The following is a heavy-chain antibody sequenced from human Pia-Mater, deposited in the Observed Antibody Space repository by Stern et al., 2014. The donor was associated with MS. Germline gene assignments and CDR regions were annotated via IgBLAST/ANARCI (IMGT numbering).Heavy chain of an antibody. CDR3: AHLEVRAVAEDAFDI. V-gene: IGHV2-5*02. CDR1: GFSLRTSGMG. D-gene: IGHD6-19*01. CDR2: IYWDDDK. Sequence: ESGPTVVKPTQTLTLTCTFSGFSLRTSGMGVGWIRQPPGKALEWLDLIYWDDDKFYSPYLKTRLTITKDTSKNWVVLTMTNMDPVDTATYYCAHLEVRAVAEDAFDIWGQGTAVTVSS. J-gene: IGHJ3*02.